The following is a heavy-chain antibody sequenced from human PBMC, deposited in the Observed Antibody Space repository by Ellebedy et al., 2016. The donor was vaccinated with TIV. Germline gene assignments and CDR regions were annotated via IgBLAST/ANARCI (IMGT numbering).Heavy chain of an antibody. J-gene: IGHJ4*02. Sequence: GESLKISXAASGFTFSSYSMNWVRQAPGKGLEWVSAISGSGGNTYYADSVKGRFTISRDNSKNTLYLQMNSLKTEDTAVYYCARAAAMVPDDYFDCWGQGTLVTVSS. V-gene: IGHV3-23*01. CDR2: ISGSGGNT. CDR3: ARAAAMVPDDYFDC. D-gene: IGHD5-18*01. CDR1: GFTFSSYS.